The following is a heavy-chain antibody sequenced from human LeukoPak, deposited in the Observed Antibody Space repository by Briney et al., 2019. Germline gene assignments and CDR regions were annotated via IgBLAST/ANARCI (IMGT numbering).Heavy chain of an antibody. CDR1: GFTFSSYA. CDR3: ARLSGGWFDP. Sequence: GGSLRLSCAASGFTFSSYAMHWVRQAPGKGLEYVSAISSNGGSTYYANSVKGRFTISRDNSKNTLYLQMGSLRAEDMAVYYCARLSGGWFDPWGQGTLVTVSS. V-gene: IGHV3-64*01. CDR2: ISSNGGST. D-gene: IGHD3-10*01. J-gene: IGHJ5*02.